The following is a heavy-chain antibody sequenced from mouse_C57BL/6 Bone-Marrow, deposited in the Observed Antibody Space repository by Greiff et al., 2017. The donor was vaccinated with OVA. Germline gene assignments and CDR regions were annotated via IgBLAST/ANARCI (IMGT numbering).Heavy chain of an antibody. V-gene: IGHV1-42*01. CDR2: INPSTGGT. D-gene: IGHD6-1*01. J-gene: IGHJ4*01. Sequence: EVQLQQSGPELVKPGASVKISCKASGYSFTGYYMNWVKQSPEKSLEWIGEINPSTGGTTYNQKFKAKATLTVDKSSSTAYMQLKSLTSEDSAVYYCAGSRRQLRMDYWGQGTSVTVSA. CDR1: GYSFTGYY. CDR3: AGSRRQLRMDY.